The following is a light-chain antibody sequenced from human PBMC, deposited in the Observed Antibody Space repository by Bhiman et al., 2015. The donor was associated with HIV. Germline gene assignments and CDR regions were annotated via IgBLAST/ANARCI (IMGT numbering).Light chain of an antibody. CDR2: DVT. J-gene: IGLJ3*02. CDR1: SSDVGGYNY. Sequence: QSALTQPRSVSGSPGQSVTISCTGTSSDVGGYNYVSWYQQHPGKAPKLMIYDVTKRPTGVSSRFSGSKSGNTASLTISGLQAEDEALYYCSSYTNSDTWVFGGGTKLTVL. V-gene: IGLV2-11*01. CDR3: SSYTNSDTWV.